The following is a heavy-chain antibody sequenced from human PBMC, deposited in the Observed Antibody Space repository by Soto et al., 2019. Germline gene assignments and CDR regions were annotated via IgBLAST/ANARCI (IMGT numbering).Heavy chain of an antibody. CDR2: ISAYNGNT. Sequence: GASVKVSCKASGYTFTSYGISWVRQAPGQGLEWMGWISAYNGNTNYAQKLQGRVTMTTDTSTSTAYMELRSLRSHDTAVYYCAREVTAYYDCWSGHPRAPNWFDPWGQGTLVTVSS. CDR1: GYTFTSYG. D-gene: IGHD3-3*01. V-gene: IGHV1-18*01. CDR3: AREVTAYYDCWSGHPRAPNWFDP. J-gene: IGHJ5*02.